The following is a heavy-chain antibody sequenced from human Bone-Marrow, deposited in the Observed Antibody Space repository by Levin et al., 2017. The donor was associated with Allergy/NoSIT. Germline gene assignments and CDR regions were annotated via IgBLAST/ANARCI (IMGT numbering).Heavy chain of an antibody. CDR1: GFTFSSYG. J-gene: IGHJ4*02. CDR3: AKDRGIAAAGPDY. D-gene: IGHD6-13*01. Sequence: GESLKISCAASGFTFSSYGMHWVRQAPGKGLEWVAVISYDGSNKYYADSVKGRFTISRDNSKNTLYLQMNSLRAEDTAVYYCAKDRGIAAAGPDYWGQGTLVTVSS. V-gene: IGHV3-30*18. CDR2: ISYDGSNK.